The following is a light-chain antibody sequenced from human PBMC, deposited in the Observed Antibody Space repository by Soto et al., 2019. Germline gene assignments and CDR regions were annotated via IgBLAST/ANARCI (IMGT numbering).Light chain of an antibody. CDR3: MQVIQTSYT. Sequence: DIVMTQSPLSLPVTPGEPASISCRSSQSLLHSNGYNYLDWYLQKPGQSPQLLIYLGSNRASGVPDRFSGSGSGTDFTLKISRVEAEDVGVYYCMQVIQTSYTFGQGTKLEIK. V-gene: IGKV2-28*01. J-gene: IGKJ2*01. CDR1: QSLLHSNGYNY. CDR2: LGS.